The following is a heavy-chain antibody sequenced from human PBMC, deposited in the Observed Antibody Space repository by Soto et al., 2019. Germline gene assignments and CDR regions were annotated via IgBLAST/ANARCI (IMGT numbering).Heavy chain of an antibody. D-gene: IGHD6-13*01. CDR3: ARRAGKSSWFDP. CDR2: IYYSGST. CDR1: GGSISSSSYY. Sequence: SETLSLTCTVSGGSISSSSYYWGWIRQPPGKGLEWIGSIYYSGSTYYNPSLKSRVTISVDTSKNQFSLKLSSVTAADTAVYYCARRAGKSSWFDPWGQGTLVTVSS. J-gene: IGHJ5*02. V-gene: IGHV4-39*01.